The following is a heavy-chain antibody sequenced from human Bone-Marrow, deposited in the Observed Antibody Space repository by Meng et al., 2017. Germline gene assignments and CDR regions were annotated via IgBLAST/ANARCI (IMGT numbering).Heavy chain of an antibody. Sequence: QVQLVESWGGVVQPGRSLRLSCAASGFTFSSYAMHWVRQAPGKGLEWVAVISYDGSNKYYADSVKGRFTISRDNSKNTLYLQMNSLRAEDTAVYYCARVHFDYWGQGTLVTVSS. CDR2: ISYDGSNK. V-gene: IGHV3-30*01. CDR3: ARVHFDY. CDR1: GFTFSSYA. J-gene: IGHJ4*02.